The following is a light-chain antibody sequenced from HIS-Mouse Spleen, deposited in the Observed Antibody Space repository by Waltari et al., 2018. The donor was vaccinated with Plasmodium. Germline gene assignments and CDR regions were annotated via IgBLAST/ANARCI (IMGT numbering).Light chain of an antibody. CDR2: EVS. V-gene: IGLV2-8*01. Sequence: QSALTQPPSASGSPGQSVTICCTGTSSDGGGDNYVSWYQQHPGKPHKLMISEVSKRPTGRSDRFSRSGSGNTSSLPFPGLQAEDEADSNGSSYAGSNTLVFVGGPKLPVL. CDR1: SSDGGGDNY. CDR3: SSYAGSNTLV. J-gene: IGLJ2*01.